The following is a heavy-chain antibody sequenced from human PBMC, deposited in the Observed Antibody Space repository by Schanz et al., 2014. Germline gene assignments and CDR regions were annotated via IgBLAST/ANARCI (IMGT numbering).Heavy chain of an antibody. CDR2: INSDGRST. D-gene: IGHD1-1*01. V-gene: IGHV3-74*01. CDR3: ARDRWDWNNAFDI. CDR1: GFTFNDYW. Sequence: EVQLVESGGGFVQPGGSLRLSCAASGFTFNDYWMHWVRQAPGKGLVWVSRINSDGRSTNYADSVKGRFSISRDNARNTLHLQMDSLRDEDTAVYYCARDRWDWNNAFDIWGQGTMVTVSS. J-gene: IGHJ3*02.